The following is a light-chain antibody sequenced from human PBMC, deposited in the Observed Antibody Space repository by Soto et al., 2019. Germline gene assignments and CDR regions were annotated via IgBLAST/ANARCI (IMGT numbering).Light chain of an antibody. CDR1: QSVSSSY. Sequence: EIVLTQSPGTLSLSPGERATLSCRASQSVSSSYLAWYQKKPGQAPRLLIYGASSRDTGIPDRFSGSGSGTDFSLTISRLEPEDFAVYYCQQSGSSPFTFGPGTKVDIK. J-gene: IGKJ3*01. V-gene: IGKV3-20*01. CDR3: QQSGSSPFT. CDR2: GAS.